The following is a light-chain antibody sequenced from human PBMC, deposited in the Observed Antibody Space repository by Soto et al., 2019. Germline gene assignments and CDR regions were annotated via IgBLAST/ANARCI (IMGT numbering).Light chain of an antibody. CDR3: QSYDNSLSGDVV. J-gene: IGLJ2*01. V-gene: IGLV1-40*01. CDR2: AKS. CDR1: SSNIGAGYD. Sequence: QSVLTQPPSVSGATGQRVTISCTGSSSNIGAGYDVHWYQQLPGTAPRLLIYAKSDRPSGVPDRFSGSKSGTSASLAITGLQAEDEADYYCQSYDNSLSGDVVFGGGTQLTVL.